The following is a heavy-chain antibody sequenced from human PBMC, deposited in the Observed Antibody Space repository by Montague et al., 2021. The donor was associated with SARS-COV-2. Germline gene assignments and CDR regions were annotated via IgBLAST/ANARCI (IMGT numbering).Heavy chain of an antibody. D-gene: IGHD2-2*01. J-gene: IGHJ6*03. CDR3: ARVPVPAATYYYYYYMDV. CDR1: GGSVSSGSYY. CDR2: IYYSGST. V-gene: IGHV4-61*01. Sequence: SETLSLTCTVSGGSVSSGSYYWSWIRQPPGKGLEWIGYIYYSGSTNYNPSLKSRVTISVDTSKNQFSLKLSSVTAADTAVYYCARVPVPAATYYYYYYMDVWGKGTTVTVPS.